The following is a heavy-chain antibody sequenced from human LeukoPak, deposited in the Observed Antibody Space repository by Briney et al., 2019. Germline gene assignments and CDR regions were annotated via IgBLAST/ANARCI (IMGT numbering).Heavy chain of an antibody. D-gene: IGHD6-13*01. CDR2: IYPGNSDT. V-gene: IGHV5-51*01. J-gene: IGHJ3*02. Sequence: GESLKISCKGSGYSFTSYWIGWVRQMPGKGLEWMGIIYPGNSDTRYSPSFQGQVTISADKSISTAYLQWSSLKASDTAMYYCAREVGSSWYKRAFDIWGQGTMVTVSS. CDR3: AREVGSSWYKRAFDI. CDR1: GYSFTSYW.